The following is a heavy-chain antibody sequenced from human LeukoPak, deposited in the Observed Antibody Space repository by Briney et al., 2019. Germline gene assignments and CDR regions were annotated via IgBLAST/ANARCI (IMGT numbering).Heavy chain of an antibody. V-gene: IGHV3-9*01. D-gene: IGHD3-16*01. CDR1: GFTFDDYA. J-gene: IGHJ6*02. CDR3: AKDMGGGKGSGYYGMDV. CDR2: IGWNSGSI. Sequence: GGSLRLSCAASGFTFDDYAMHWVRQAPGKGLEWVSGIGWNSGSIGYADSVKGRFTISRDNAKNSLYLQMNSLRAEDTALYYCAKDMGGGKGSGYYGMDVWGQGTTVTVSS.